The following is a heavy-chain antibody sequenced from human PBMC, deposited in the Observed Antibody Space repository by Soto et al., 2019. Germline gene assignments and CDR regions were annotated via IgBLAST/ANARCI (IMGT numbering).Heavy chain of an antibody. CDR2: IYHSGYT. D-gene: IGHD4-17*01. CDR3: ARAHYGDYGYGMDV. V-gene: IGHV4-30-2*01. CDR1: GGSISSGGYS. J-gene: IGHJ6*02. Sequence: QLQLQESGSGLVKPSQTLSLTCAVSGGSISSGGYSWSWIRQPPGKGLEWIGYIYHSGYTYCNPSLKSRVTLSVARSKHQFSLKLSSVPAADPAVYYCARAHYGDYGYGMDVWGQGPTVTVSS.